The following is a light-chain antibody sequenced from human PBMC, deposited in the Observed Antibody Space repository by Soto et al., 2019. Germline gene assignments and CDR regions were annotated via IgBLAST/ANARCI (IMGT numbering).Light chain of an antibody. Sequence: QSVLTQPASVSGSPGQSITISCTGSSSDIGGFSYVSWYQQHPGKVPKLMIYDVTKRPSGISNRFSASKSGNTASLTISGLQAEDEADYYCSSYTSTSTAVVFGGGTKLTVL. V-gene: IGLV2-14*03. CDR1: SSDIGGFSY. J-gene: IGLJ3*02. CDR3: SSYTSTSTAVV. CDR2: DVT.